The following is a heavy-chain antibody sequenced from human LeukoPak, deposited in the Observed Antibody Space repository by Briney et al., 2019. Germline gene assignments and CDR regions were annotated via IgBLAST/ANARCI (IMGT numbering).Heavy chain of an antibody. V-gene: IGHV5-51*01. CDR2: IYPGEFAA. CDR3: TIGKNGLYWFDP. CDR1: GYNFMTYW. D-gene: IGHD1-1*01. J-gene: IGHJ5*02. Sequence: GESLKISCKGSGYNFMTYWIGWVRQMPGQGLEWMGIIYPGEFAAKYSPSFQGQVTISLDKSISTAYLQWSGLKASDTAIHYCTIGKNGLYWFDPWGQGTLVTVSS.